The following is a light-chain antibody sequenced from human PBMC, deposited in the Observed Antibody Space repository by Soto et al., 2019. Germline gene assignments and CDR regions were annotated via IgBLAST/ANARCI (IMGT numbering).Light chain of an antibody. CDR1: QSLLHSNGYNY. V-gene: IGKV2-28*01. CDR2: LGF. J-gene: IGKJ4*01. Sequence: DIVMTQSPLSLPVTPGEPASISCRSSQSLLHSNGYNYLDWYLQKPGQSPQLLIYLGFTRASGVPDRFSGSGSGTDFTLKSSRVEAEDVGVYYCMQALQTPPTFGGGTKVEIK. CDR3: MQALQTPPT.